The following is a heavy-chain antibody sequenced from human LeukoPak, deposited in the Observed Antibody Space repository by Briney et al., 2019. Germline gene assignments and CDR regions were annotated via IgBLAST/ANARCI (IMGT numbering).Heavy chain of an antibody. CDR1: GDTVSSNTAA. D-gene: IGHD1-26*01. CDR2: TYYRSKWYN. CDR3: ARGGSYSFDY. Sequence: SQTLSLTCAISGDTVSSNTAAWNWIRQSPSGGLEWLGRTYYRSKWYNEYAVSVKSRITVNRDTSKNQFSLQLNSVTPEDTAVYYCARGGSYSFDYWGQGTLVTVSS. J-gene: IGHJ4*02. V-gene: IGHV6-1*01.